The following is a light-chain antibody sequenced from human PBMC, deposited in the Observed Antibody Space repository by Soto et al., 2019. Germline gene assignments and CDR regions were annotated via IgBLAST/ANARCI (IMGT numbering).Light chain of an antibody. J-gene: IGKJ5*01. CDR1: QSVSSNY. V-gene: IGKV3D-20*02. Sequence: EVVLTQSPGTLSLSAWERATLSCRASQSVSSNYLAWYQQKPGQAPRLLIYDASTRATGIPDRFSGSGSGTDFTLTISRLEPEDFAVYYCQQYNNWPTFGQGTRLEIK. CDR2: DAS. CDR3: QQYNNWPT.